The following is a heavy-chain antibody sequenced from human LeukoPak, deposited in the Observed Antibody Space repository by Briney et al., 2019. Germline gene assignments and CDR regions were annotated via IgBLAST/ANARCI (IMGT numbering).Heavy chain of an antibody. J-gene: IGHJ5*02. V-gene: IGHV3-23*01. Sequence: GGSLRLSCAASGFTFSSYAMSWVRQAPGKGLEWVSAISGSGGSTYCADSVKGRFTISRDNSKNTLYLQMNSLRAEDTAVYYCAKDPDYGDYVGWFDPWGQGTLVTVSS. CDR2: ISGSGGST. D-gene: IGHD4-17*01. CDR1: GFTFSSYA. CDR3: AKDPDYGDYVGWFDP.